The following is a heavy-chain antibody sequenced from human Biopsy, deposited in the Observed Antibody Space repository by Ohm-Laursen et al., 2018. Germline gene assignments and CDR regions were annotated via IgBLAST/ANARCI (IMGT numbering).Heavy chain of an antibody. CDR3: ATKLTGYFHH. V-gene: IGHV1-69*06. D-gene: IGHD3-9*01. Sequence: SVKVSCQAPGGTFSNYGVNWVRQAPGQGLEWLGGNIPILGTGNYAQKFQDRVTVAADTSTSTATMELRSLRSDDTAVYYCATKLTGYFHHWGQGTLVIVSS. CDR2: NIPILGTG. CDR1: GGTFSNYG. J-gene: IGHJ1*01.